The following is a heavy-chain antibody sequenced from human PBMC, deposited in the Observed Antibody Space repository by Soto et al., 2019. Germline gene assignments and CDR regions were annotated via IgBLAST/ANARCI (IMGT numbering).Heavy chain of an antibody. D-gene: IGHD2-8*01. CDR2: IYYDGSNK. CDR1: GFTFSTYA. V-gene: IGHV3-33*01. Sequence: QVQLVESGGGVVQPGRSLRLSCVASGFTFSTYAMHWVRQAPGKGLEWVAVIYYDGSNKYYADSVKGRFTISRDNSKNTLYLQMNSRRAEDTAVYYCARPYCTNGVWYYYFDHWGQGTLVTVSS. J-gene: IGHJ4*02. CDR3: ARPYCTNGVWYYYFDH.